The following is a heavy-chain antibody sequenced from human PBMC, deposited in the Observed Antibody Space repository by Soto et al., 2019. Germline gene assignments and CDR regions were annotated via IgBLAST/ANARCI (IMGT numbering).Heavy chain of an antibody. Sequence: DVQLVESGGGLVQPGRSLRLSCAASGFTFDDYAMHWVRQAPGKGLEWVSGISWNSGSIGYADSVKGRFTISRDNAKNSLYLQMNSLRAEDTALYYCAKENYYYYYMDVWGKGTTVTVSS. J-gene: IGHJ6*03. CDR1: GFTFDDYA. CDR3: AKENYYYYYMDV. V-gene: IGHV3-9*01. CDR2: ISWNSGSI.